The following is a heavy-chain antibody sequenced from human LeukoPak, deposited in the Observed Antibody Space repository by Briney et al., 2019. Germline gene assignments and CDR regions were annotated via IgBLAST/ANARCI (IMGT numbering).Heavy chain of an antibody. Sequence: KPSETLSLTCDVSGYSISSGYYWGWMRQPPGKGLEWIGSIYHSGNTYYNPSLESRVTILLDTSKNQFSLKLSSVTAADTAVYYCARRGSSWPNFDYWGQGTLVTVSS. J-gene: IGHJ4*02. CDR3: ARRGSSWPNFDY. CDR2: IYHSGNT. V-gene: IGHV4-38-2*01. D-gene: IGHD6-13*01. CDR1: GYSISSGYY.